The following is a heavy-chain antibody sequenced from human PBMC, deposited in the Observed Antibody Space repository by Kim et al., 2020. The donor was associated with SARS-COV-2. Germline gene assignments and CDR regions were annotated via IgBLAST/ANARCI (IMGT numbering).Heavy chain of an antibody. CDR1: GGSISSYY. Sequence: SETLSLTCTVSGGSISSYYWSWIRQPPGKGLEWIGYIYYSGSTNYNPSLKSRVTISVDTSKNQFSLKLSSVTAADTAVYYCARANPLRFLEWLPTGDNWFDPWGQGTLVTVSS. J-gene: IGHJ5*02. CDR2: IYYSGST. V-gene: IGHV4-59*01. CDR3: ARANPLRFLEWLPTGDNWFDP. D-gene: IGHD3-3*01.